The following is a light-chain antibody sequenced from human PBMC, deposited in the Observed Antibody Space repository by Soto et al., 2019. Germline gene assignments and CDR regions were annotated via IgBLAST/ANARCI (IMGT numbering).Light chain of an antibody. J-gene: IGKJ5*01. V-gene: IGKV3D-20*02. Sequence: EIVLTQSPGTLSLSPGERATLSCRASQSLSSSQLAWYQQKPGQAPRLLIHDASSRATGISDRFSGSGSGTEFTLTISSLQPEDFATYYCQQSYSSPVTFGQGTRLEIK. CDR3: QQSYSSPVT. CDR2: DAS. CDR1: QSLSSSQ.